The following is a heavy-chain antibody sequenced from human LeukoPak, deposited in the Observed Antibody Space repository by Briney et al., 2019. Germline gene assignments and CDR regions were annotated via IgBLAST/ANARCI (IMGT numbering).Heavy chain of an antibody. D-gene: IGHD2-15*01. CDR2: IYSTGSA. Sequence: SETLSLTCTVSGDSISSSTNYWGWIRQPPGKGLEWIGIIYSTGSAYYNPSLRSRVTISVDTSKNQFSLELSSVTAADTAVYYCARDGSRYCSGGSCQPFDYWGQGTLVTVSS. CDR3: ARDGSRYCSGGSCQPFDY. J-gene: IGHJ4*02. CDR1: GDSISSSTNY. V-gene: IGHV4-39*07.